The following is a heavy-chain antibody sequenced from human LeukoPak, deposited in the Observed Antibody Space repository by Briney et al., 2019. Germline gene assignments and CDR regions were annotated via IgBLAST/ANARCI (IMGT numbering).Heavy chain of an antibody. V-gene: IGHV3-7*01. Sequence: GGSLRLSCAASGFTFSNFWMSWVRQAPGKGLEWVANIKQDGSEKYYVDSVKGRFTISRDNAKNSLYLQMNSLRAEDTAVYYCARGGPYYDFWSGYGAFPQRPFDYWGQGTLVTVSS. CDR2: IKQDGSEK. D-gene: IGHD3-3*01. J-gene: IGHJ4*02. CDR1: GFTFSNFW. CDR3: ARGGPYYDFWSGYGAFPQRPFDY.